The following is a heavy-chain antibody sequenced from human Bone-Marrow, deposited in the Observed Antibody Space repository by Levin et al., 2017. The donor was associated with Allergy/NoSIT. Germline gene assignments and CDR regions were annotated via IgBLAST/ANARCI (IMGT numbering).Heavy chain of an antibody. J-gene: IGHJ4*02. V-gene: IGHV3-21*06. CDR2: IRASSVNT. CDR3: ARSNSRDGYNYFFDS. Sequence: PGGSLRLSCSASGFTFSSHTMNWVRQAPGKGLEWVSFIRASSVNTYYADSVRGRFTVSRDDAKNSLYLEMNSLRADDTAVYYCARSNSRDGYNYFFDSWGQGTLVTVSA. CDR1: GFTFSSHT. D-gene: IGHD5-24*01.